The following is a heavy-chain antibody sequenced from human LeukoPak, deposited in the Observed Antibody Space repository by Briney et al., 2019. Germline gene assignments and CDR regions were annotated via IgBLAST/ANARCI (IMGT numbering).Heavy chain of an antibody. CDR3: ARDCSSTSCYDY. J-gene: IGHJ4*02. CDR2: INPNSGGT. Sequence: ASVKVSCKASGYTFTGYYMHWVRQAPGQGLEWMGWINPNSGGTNYAQKFQGRVTMTRDTSISTAYMELSRLRSDDTAVYYCARDCSSTSCYDYWGQGTLVTVSS. D-gene: IGHD2-2*01. V-gene: IGHV1-2*02. CDR1: GYTFTGYY.